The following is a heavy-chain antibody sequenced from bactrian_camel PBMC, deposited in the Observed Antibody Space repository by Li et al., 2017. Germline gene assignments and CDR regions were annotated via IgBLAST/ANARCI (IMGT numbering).Heavy chain of an antibody. V-gene: IGHV3S36*01. D-gene: IGHD1*01. Sequence: VQLVESGGGFVKPGGSLRLSCSASGFQFADYPMSWVRQAPGKGLEWVSLISTRNGAGYADSVKGRFTVSRDNAKNTAYLELNDLKTEDTAKYYCTQGLGAWFYDYNYWGQGTQVTVS. J-gene: IGHJ4*01. CDR2: ISTRNGA. CDR3: TQGLGAWFYDYNY. CDR1: GFQFADYP.